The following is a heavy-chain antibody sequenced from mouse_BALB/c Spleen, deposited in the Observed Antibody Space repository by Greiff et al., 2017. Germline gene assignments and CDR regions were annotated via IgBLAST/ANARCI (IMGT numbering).Heavy chain of an antibody. CDR3: VRGGYDYFYYYAMDY. V-gene: IGHV10S3*01. CDR2: IRSKSNNYAT. D-gene: IGHD2-4*01. CDR1: GFTFNTNA. J-gene: IGHJ4*01. Sequence: EVQLVETGGGLVQPKGSLKLSCAASGFTFNTNAMNWVRQAPGKGLEWVARIRSKSNNYATYYADSVKDRFTISRDDSQSMLYLQMNNLKTEDTAMYYCVRGGYDYFYYYAMDYWGQGTSVTVSS.